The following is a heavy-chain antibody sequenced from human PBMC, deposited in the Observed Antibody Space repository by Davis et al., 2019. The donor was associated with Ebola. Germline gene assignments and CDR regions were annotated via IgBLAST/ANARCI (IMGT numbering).Heavy chain of an antibody. V-gene: IGHV3-23*01. CDR3: LVVVTA. J-gene: IGHJ4*02. D-gene: IGHD2-21*02. Sequence: STHYADSVQGRFTISRDNSKKTLYLQMNSLRAEDTAIYYCLVVVTAGGPGTLVTVSS. CDR2: ST.